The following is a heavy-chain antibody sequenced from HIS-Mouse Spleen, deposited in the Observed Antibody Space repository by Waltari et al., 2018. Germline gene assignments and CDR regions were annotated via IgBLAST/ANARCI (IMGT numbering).Heavy chain of an antibody. Sequence: QVQLVQSGAEVKKPGASVKVSCKASGYTFTSYDINWVRQATGQGLEWMGWMNPNSGNTGYAQKFQGRVTRTRNTSISTAYMELSSLRSEDTAGYYCARGRNTIFGVVIINGNWFDPWGQGTLVTVSS. J-gene: IGHJ5*02. V-gene: IGHV1-8*01. D-gene: IGHD3-3*01. CDR3: ARGRNTIFGVVIINGNWFDP. CDR2: MNPNSGNT. CDR1: GYTFTSYD.